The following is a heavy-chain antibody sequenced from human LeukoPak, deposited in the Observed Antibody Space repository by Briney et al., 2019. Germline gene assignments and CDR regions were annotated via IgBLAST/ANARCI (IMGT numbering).Heavy chain of an antibody. V-gene: IGHV4-38-2*02. J-gene: IGHJ4*02. CDR1: GYSISTGYY. D-gene: IGHD6-25*01. Sequence: SETLSLTCTVSGYSISTGYYWGWIRPPPGKGLEWIGIIYHSGSTYYNTSLESRVTISVDTSKNQFSLRMTSVTAADTAVYYCARSGGEAAAATDYWGPGTLVTVSS. CDR2: IYHSGST. CDR3: ARSGGEAAAATDY.